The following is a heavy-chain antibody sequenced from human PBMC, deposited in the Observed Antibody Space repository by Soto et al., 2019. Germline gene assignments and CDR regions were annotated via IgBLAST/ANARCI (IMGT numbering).Heavy chain of an antibody. Sequence: QVQLVESGGGVVQPGRSLRLSCAASGFTFSSYGMHWVRQAPGKGLEWVAVISYDGRNKYYADSVKGRLTISRDNSKNTLYLQMNSLRGEETAVYYCAKDNGSGCDWLRVGDASDIWGQGTMVTVSS. J-gene: IGHJ3*02. CDR1: GFTFSSYG. CDR2: ISYDGRNK. CDR3: AKDNGSGCDWLRVGDASDI. D-gene: IGHD5-12*01. V-gene: IGHV3-30*18.